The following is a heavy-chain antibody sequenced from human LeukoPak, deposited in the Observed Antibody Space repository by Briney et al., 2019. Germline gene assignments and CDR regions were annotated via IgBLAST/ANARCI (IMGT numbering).Heavy chain of an antibody. D-gene: IGHD3-3*01. J-gene: IGHJ6*03. CDR1: GGTFSSYA. V-gene: IGHV1-69*05. CDR3: ARGWGDTIFGVTPSDYYYYMDV. CDR2: IIPIFGTA. Sequence: GASVKVSCKASGGTFSSYAISWVRQAPGQGLEWMGGIIPIFGTANYAQKFQGRVTITTDESTSTAYMEMSSLRSEDTVVYYCARGWGDTIFGVTPSDYYYYMDVWGKGTTVTVSS.